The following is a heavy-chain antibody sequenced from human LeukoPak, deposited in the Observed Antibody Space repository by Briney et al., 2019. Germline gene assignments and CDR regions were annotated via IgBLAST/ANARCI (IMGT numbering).Heavy chain of an antibody. CDR2: IKGDGST. Sequence: GGSLRLSCAASGFTFSSYWMHWVRQAPGKGLVWVSRIKGDGSTNYADSVKGRFTISRDNAKNTVSLQMNSLRAEDTGVYYCARAPSEIGGYYPEYFRLWGQGTLVTVSS. D-gene: IGHD3-22*01. CDR1: GFTFSSYW. CDR3: ARAPSEIGGYYPEYFRL. J-gene: IGHJ1*01. V-gene: IGHV3-74*01.